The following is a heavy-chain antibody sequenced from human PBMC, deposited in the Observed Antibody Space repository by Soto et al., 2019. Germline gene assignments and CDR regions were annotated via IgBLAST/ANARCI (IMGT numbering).Heavy chain of an antibody. CDR1: GFTFSSYG. D-gene: IGHD2-15*01. V-gene: IGHV3-30*18. J-gene: IGHJ4*02. CDR3: AKHVCSGGSCYFFLGHGLGYDY. CDR2: ISYDGSNK. Sequence: QVQLVESGGGVVQPGRSLRLSCAASGFTFSSYGMHWVRQAPGKGLEWVAVISYDGSNKYYADSVKGRFTISRDNSKNTLYLQMNSLRAEDTAVYHCAKHVCSGGSCYFFLGHGLGYDYWGQGTLVTVSS.